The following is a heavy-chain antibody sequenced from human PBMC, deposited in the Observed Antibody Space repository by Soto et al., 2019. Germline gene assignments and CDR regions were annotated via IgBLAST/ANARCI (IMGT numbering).Heavy chain of an antibody. D-gene: IGHD2-15*01. CDR1: GFTLSRYS. CDR3: ARDRGCSGGICYRDLDY. J-gene: IGHJ4*02. Sequence: GGSRRLSCAASGFTLSRYSMSWVRQAPGKRLEWVSYISSTSNTIDYADSVKGRFTISRDNAKNSLYLHMNSLSAEDTAVYYCARDRGCSGGICYRDLDYWGQGT. CDR2: ISSTSNTI. V-gene: IGHV3-48*01.